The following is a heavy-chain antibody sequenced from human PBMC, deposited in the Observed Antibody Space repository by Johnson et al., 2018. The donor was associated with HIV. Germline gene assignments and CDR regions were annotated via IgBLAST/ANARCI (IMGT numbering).Heavy chain of an antibody. J-gene: IGHJ3*02. CDR3: ALTSYYDSRGAFDI. Sequence: QEQLVESGGGLVKPGGSLRLSCAASGFTFSDYYMSWIRQDPGKGLEWVSYISSSGSTIYYADAVKGRFTISRDNAKNSLYLQITSLRAEDTAVYYCALTSYYDSRGAFDIWGQGTMVTVSS. CDR1: GFTFSDYY. V-gene: IGHV3-11*04. CDR2: ISSSGSTI. D-gene: IGHD3-22*01.